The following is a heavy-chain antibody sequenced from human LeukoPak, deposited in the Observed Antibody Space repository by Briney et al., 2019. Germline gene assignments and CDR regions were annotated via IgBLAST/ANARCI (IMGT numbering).Heavy chain of an antibody. V-gene: IGHV1-18*01. CDR2: ISGYNGNT. CDR3: ARDQSGTYSADAYDI. J-gene: IGHJ3*02. D-gene: IGHD1-26*01. Sequence: ASVKVSCKASGYTFTSHGISWVRQAPGLGLQWMGWISGYNGNTNYAQKLQGRVTMTTDTSTSTAYMELRSLRSDDTAVYYCARDQSGTYSADAYDIWGQGTMVTVSS. CDR1: GYTFTSHG.